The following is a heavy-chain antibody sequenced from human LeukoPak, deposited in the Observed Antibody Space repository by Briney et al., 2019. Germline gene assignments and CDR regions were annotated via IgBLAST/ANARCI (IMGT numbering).Heavy chain of an antibody. J-gene: IGHJ4*02. D-gene: IGHD5-12*01. CDR3: ARGSASGIYPIDY. CDR1: GGSFSVYY. Sequence: PSETLSLTCAVYGGSFSVYYWSWIRQPPGKGLEWIAEINHLGRTNYNPSLKSRATISIDTSKNQVFLKLSSVIAADTAVYYCARGSASGIYPIDYWGQGTLVTVSS. V-gene: IGHV4-34*01. CDR2: INHLGRT.